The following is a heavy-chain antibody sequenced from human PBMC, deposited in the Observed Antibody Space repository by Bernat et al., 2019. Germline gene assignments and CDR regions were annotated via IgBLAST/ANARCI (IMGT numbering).Heavy chain of an antibody. J-gene: IGHJ1*01. CDR2: IYYSGST. Sequence: QLQLQESGPGLVKPSETLSLTCTVSGGSISSSSYYWGWIRQPPGKGLEWIGSIYYSGSTYYNPSLKSRVTISVDTSKNQFSLKLSSVTAADTAVYYCARGGLLWLGEDRPAGVPYFQHWGQGTLVTVSS. V-gene: IGHV4-39*01. D-gene: IGHD3-10*01. CDR3: ARGGLLWLGEDRPAGVPYFQH. CDR1: GGSISSSSYY.